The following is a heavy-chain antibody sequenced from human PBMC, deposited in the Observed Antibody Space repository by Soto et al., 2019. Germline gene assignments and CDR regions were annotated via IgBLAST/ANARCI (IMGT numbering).Heavy chain of an antibody. V-gene: IGHV4-4*07. CDR3: VSQRTTVITQAYFDY. CDR1: GGSISGYY. CDR2: IYSDGTT. D-gene: IGHD4-4*01. J-gene: IGHJ4*02. Sequence: PSETLSLTCIVSGGSISGYYWSWIRQPAGKELEWIGRIYSDGTTNYNPSVKSRVTISVDTSKNQFSLNLNSVTASDTAVYFCVSQRTTVITQAYFDYWGPGALVTVSS.